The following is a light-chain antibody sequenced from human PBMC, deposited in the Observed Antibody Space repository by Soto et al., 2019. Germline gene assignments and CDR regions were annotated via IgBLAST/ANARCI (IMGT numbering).Light chain of an antibody. CDR2: AAS. CDR1: QGISNY. V-gene: IGKV1-27*01. J-gene: IGKJ2*01. Sequence: DIQMTQSPSSLSASVGDRVTITCRASQGISNYLAWYQQKPGKVPKLLIYAASTLQSGVPSRFSGSGSGTDCTLTISSLQPEDFATYYCQKYNSAPPYTFGQGTKLEIK. CDR3: QKYNSAPPYT.